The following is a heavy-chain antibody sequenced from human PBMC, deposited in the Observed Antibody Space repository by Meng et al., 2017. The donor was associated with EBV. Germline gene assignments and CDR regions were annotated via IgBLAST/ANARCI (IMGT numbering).Heavy chain of an antibody. V-gene: IGHV4-39*01. D-gene: IGHD3-3*01. Sequence: QLQLYQSGPGLVKPSXXLSLTXXVAGSSISSRSYYWGWIRQSPGKGLEWIGDVYYSGNSYYNPSLKSRVTISVDTSKNQFYLKLISVTAADTAVYFCARVSFYDYWSGYSFNWFDPGGQGTMVTVSA. CDR1: GSSISSRSYY. J-gene: IGHJ5*02. CDR2: VYYSGNS. CDR3: ARVSFYDYWSGYSFNWFDP.